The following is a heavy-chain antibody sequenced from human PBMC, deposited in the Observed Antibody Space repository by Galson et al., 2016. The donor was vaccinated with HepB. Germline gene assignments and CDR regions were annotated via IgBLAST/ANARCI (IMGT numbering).Heavy chain of an antibody. CDR2: IYSSGST. V-gene: IGHV4-61*01. D-gene: IGHD3-3*01. CDR3: AGDRSGYYHIDYYHGMDV. CDR1: GGSVSSGSYY. J-gene: IGHJ6*02. Sequence: SETLSLTCTVSGGSVSSGSYYWTWIRQPPGKGLEWIGYIYSSGSTKYNPTLKSRVTISIDRSENQFSLKLSSVTAADTAVYYCAGDRSGYYHIDYYHGMDVWGQGTTVTVSS.